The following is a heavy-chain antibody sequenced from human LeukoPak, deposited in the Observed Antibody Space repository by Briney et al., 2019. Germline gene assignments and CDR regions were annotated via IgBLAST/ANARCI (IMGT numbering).Heavy chain of an antibody. Sequence: PSETLSLTCAVSGYSISSGYYWGWIRQPPGKGLEWIGSIYHSGSTYYNPSLKSRVTISVDTSKNQFSLKLSSVTAADTAVYYCAKAGVRYFDSSGLYAFDFWGQGTTVTVSS. J-gene: IGHJ3*01. V-gene: IGHV4-38-2*01. CDR2: IYHSGST. D-gene: IGHD3-22*01. CDR1: GYSISSGYY. CDR3: AKAGVRYFDSSGLYAFDF.